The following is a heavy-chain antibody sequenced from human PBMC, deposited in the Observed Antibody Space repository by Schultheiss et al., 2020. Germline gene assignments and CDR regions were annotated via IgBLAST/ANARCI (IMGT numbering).Heavy chain of an antibody. Sequence: GSLRLSCAASGFTFSSYAMHWVRQAPGKGLEWVAVISYDGSNKYYADSVKGRFTISRDSAQNSVFLQMNSLRAEDTAVYYCARVGSTVTFYQYYYMDVWGKGTTVTVSS. V-gene: IGHV3-30-3*01. J-gene: IGHJ6*03. CDR2: ISYDGSNK. D-gene: IGHD4-17*01. CDR1: GFTFSSYA. CDR3: ARVGSTVTFYQYYYMDV.